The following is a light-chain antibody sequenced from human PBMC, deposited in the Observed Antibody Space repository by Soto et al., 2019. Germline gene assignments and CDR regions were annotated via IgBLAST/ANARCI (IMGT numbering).Light chain of an antibody. Sequence: QSVLTQPPSASGTPGQRVTISCSGSSSNIGSNAVNWYQHLPGTAPKLLIYSNDQRPSGVPDQFSGSKSGTSASLAISGLQSEDEADYYCAAWDNSLYGPVFGGGTQLTVL. CDR2: SND. J-gene: IGLJ3*02. CDR3: AAWDNSLYGPV. CDR1: SSNIGSNA. V-gene: IGLV1-44*01.